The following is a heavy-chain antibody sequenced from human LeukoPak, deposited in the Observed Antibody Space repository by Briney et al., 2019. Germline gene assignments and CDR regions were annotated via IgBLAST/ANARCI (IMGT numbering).Heavy chain of an antibody. CDR1: GLIFRNYA. CDR3: AKGGHYSFFDY. D-gene: IGHD4-11*01. V-gene: IGHV3-23*01. CDR2: ISGDGTET. Sequence: GGSLRLSGTASGLIFRNYAMTWVRQAPRKGLEWVSTISGDGTETFYADSVKGRFTISRDNSKNTHYLQMSSLRAEDTGIYYCAKGGHYSFFDYWGQGTLVTVSS. J-gene: IGHJ4*02.